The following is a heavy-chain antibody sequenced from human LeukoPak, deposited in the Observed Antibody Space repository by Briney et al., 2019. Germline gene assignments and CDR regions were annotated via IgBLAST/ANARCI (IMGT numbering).Heavy chain of an antibody. Sequence: ASVKVSCKASGGTFSSYAISWVRQAPGQGLEWMGGIIPIFGTANYAQKFQGRVTITADESTSTAYMELSSLRSEDTAVYYCASPLDSINYYYYGMDVWGQGTTVTVPS. J-gene: IGHJ6*02. CDR3: ASPLDSINYYYYGMDV. CDR2: IIPIFGTA. CDR1: GGTFSSYA. V-gene: IGHV1-69*01. D-gene: IGHD3-22*01.